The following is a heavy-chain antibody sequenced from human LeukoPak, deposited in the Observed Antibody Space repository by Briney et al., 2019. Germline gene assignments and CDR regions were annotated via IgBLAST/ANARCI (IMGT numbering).Heavy chain of an antibody. J-gene: IGHJ4*02. V-gene: IGHV4-34*01. Sequence: PSETLSLTCAVYGGSFSGYCWSWIRQPPGKGLEWIGEINHSGSTNYNPSLKSRVTISVDTSKNQFSLKLSSVTAADTAVYYCARGLGGDIVVVVAARDEFDYWGQGTLVTVSS. CDR3: ARGLGGDIVVVVAARDEFDY. CDR1: GGSFSGYC. CDR2: INHSGST. D-gene: IGHD2-15*01.